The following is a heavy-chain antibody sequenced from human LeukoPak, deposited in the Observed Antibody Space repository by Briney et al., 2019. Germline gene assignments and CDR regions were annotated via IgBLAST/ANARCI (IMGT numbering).Heavy chain of an antibody. CDR1: GYTFTDYY. D-gene: IGHD2-15*01. J-gene: IGHJ4*02. CDR2: INLNSGGT. V-gene: IGHV1-2*02. Sequence: ASVKVSCKASGYTFTDYYMHWVRQAPGQGLEWMGWINLNSGGTNYAQKFQGRVTVTRDTSISTAYMELSSLRSDDTAVYYCARDLISMGGLSFDYWGQGTLVTVSS. CDR3: ARDLISMGGLSFDY.